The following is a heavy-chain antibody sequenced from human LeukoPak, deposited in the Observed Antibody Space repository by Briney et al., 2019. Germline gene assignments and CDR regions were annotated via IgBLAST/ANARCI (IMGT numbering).Heavy chain of an antibody. CDR2: VHLDGRT. Sequence: PSETLSLTCAVSGGSVTSTNWWTWVRQPPGKGLEWIGEVHLDGRTNYNPSLTGRLTMSVDTSKNQFSLKLSSVTAADTAVYYCARDPVVPAAMRGYYYYYGMDVWGQGTTVTVSS. J-gene: IGHJ6*02. CDR3: ARDPVVPAAMRGYYYYYGMDV. D-gene: IGHD2-2*01. V-gene: IGHV4-4*02. CDR1: GGSVTSTNW.